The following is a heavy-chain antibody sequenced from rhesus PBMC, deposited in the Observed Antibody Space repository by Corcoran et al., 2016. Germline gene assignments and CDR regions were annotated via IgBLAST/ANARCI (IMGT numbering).Heavy chain of an antibody. J-gene: IGHJ4*01. CDR1: GGSIPCSY. D-gene: IGHD4-29*01. Sequence: QLQLQEWGPGLVKPAVSTSVTCAVSGGSIPCSYWSWIRKAPGKGLEWIGYIYGSCSSTNYNPSLNSLVTLSVDSSKNQLSLNLRSVTAAATAVYYCSSGADYGSSYRYWGQGVRVTVSS. V-gene: IGHV4-169*01. CDR2: IYGSCSST. CDR3: SSGADYGSSYRY.